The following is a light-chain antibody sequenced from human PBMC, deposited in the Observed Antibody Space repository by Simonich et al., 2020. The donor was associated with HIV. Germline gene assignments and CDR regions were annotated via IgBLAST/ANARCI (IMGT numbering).Light chain of an antibody. CDR2: AAS. CDR3: LQHNSYPLT. CDR1: QSISTY. V-gene: IGKV1-17*01. Sequence: DIQMTQSPSSLSASVGDRVTITCLASQSISTYLNWYQQKPGKVPKRLIYAASSLQSGVPSRFSGSGSGTEFTLTISSLQPEDFATYYCLQHNSYPLTFGPGTKVDIK. J-gene: IGKJ3*01.